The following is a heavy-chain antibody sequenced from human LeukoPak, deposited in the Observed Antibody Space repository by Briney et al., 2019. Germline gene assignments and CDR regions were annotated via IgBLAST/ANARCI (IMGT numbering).Heavy chain of an antibody. CDR1: GFTFSSYA. V-gene: IGHV3-49*04. J-gene: IGHJ6*02. CDR2: SRSKAYGGTT. CDR3: TRVQLFCCHYGMDV. Sequence: GGTLRLSCVASGFTFSSYAMSWVRQAPGKGLERDGFSRSKAYGGTTDYATSVKGRFTISRDDSKNIAYLQLNSLKTEDTAVYYCTRVQLFCCHYGMDVWGLGTTVTVSS. D-gene: IGHD2-2*01.